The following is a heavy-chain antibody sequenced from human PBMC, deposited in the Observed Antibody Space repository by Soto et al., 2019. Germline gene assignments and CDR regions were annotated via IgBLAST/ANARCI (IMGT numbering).Heavy chain of an antibody. CDR2: IVGGSGST. J-gene: IGHJ4*02. CDR1: GFTLTSAD. V-gene: IGHV1-58*01. CDR3: AADWSNRPFDF. Sequence: QMQLVQSGPEVKKPGTSVKVSCKASGFTLTSADVQWVRQTRGQRLEWIGWIVGGSGSTNYAQQFQGRLAITRVMSTSTVYMELSSLRSEDTAVYYCAADWSNRPFDFWGQGTLVTVSS. D-gene: IGHD3-3*01.